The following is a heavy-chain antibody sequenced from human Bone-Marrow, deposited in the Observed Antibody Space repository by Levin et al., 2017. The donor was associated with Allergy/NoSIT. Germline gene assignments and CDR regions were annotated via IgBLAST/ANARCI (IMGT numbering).Heavy chain of an antibody. V-gene: IGHV1-8*01. CDR2: MNPNSGNT. CDR1: GYRFTKYE. CDR3: ARGIRFVEMSSIPNWVDP. J-gene: IGHJ5*02. D-gene: IGHD3-3*01. Sequence: GESLKISCKASGYRFTKYEIHWVRQATGQGLEWMGWMNPNSGNTDYAQKFQGRVTLTRNTSITTAYMELSSLTSEDTALYYCARGIRFVEMSSIPNWVDPWGQGTLVTVSS.